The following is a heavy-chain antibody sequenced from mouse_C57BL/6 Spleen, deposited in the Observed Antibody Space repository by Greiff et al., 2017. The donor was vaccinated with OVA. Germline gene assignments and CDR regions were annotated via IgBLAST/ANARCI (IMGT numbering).Heavy chain of an antibody. V-gene: IGHV1-50*01. Sequence: QVQLQQPGAELVKPGASVKLSCKASGYTFTSYWMQWVKQRPGQGLEWIGEIDPSDSYTNYNQKFKGKSTLTVDKSSSTAYMQLSSLTSEDSAVYYCARSGGLLPNAMDYWGQGTSVTVSS. CDR2: IDPSDSYT. J-gene: IGHJ4*01. CDR1: GYTFTSYW. CDR3: ARSGGLLPNAMDY. D-gene: IGHD2-3*01.